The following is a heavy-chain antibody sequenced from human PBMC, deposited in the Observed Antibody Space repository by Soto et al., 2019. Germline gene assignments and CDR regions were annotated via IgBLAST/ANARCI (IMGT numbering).Heavy chain of an antibody. CDR3: ARDNTYYYGSGSYGY. CDR1: GGTFSSYA. V-gene: IGHV1-69*12. J-gene: IGHJ4*02. Sequence: QVQLVQSGAEVKKPGSSVKVSCKASGGTFSSYAISWVRQAPGQGLEWMGGIIPIFGTATYAQKFQGRVTITADESTSTAYMELSSLRSEDTAVYYCARDNTYYYGSGSYGYWGQGTLVTVSS. D-gene: IGHD3-10*01. CDR2: IIPIFGTA.